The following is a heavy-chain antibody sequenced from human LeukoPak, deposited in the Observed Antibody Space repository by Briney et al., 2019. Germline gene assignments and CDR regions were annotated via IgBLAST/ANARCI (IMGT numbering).Heavy chain of an antibody. Sequence: SGGSLRLSCAASGFTFSIYALHWVRQAPGKGLEWVAVISYDGSTKLYADSVKGRFTISRDNAKNSLSLQMNSLRAEDTAVYYCANHPSDSREVCWGQGTLVTVSS. CDR1: GFTFSIYA. J-gene: IGHJ4*02. D-gene: IGHD3-22*01. CDR3: ANHPSDSREVC. CDR2: ISYDGSTK. V-gene: IGHV3-30*07.